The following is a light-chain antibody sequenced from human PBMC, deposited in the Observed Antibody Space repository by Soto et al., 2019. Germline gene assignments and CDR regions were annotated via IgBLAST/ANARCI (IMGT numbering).Light chain of an antibody. Sequence: EIVLTQSPGTLSLSPGERATLSCRASQSVSSSYLAWYQQKPGQAPRLLIYGASSRATGIPDRFSGSGSGTDFTLTSRRLEPEAFAVYYCQQYGSSPITFGGGTKVEIK. CDR3: QQYGSSPIT. CDR2: GAS. V-gene: IGKV3-20*01. J-gene: IGKJ4*01. CDR1: QSVSSSY.